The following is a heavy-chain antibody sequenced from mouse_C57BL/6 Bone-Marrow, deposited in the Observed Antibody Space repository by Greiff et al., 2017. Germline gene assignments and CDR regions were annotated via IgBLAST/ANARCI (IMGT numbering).Heavy chain of an antibody. CDR2: ISYSGST. D-gene: IGHD4-1*01. J-gene: IGHJ2*01. Sequence: VQLKESGPGMVKPSQSLSLTCTVTGYSITSGYDWHWIRHFPGNKLEWMGYISYSGSTNYNPSLKSRISITHDTSKNHFFLKLNSVTTEDTATYYCARDSWDYFDYWGQGTTLTVSS. CDR1: GYSITSGYD. CDR3: ARDSWDYFDY. V-gene: IGHV3-1*01.